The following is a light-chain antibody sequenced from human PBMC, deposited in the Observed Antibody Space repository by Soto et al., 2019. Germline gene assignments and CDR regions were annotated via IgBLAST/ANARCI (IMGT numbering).Light chain of an antibody. Sequence: DIQMTQSPSALSASVGDRVTITCRASQNISSWLAWYQQKPGKAPKSLIYDASSLESGVSSRLSGSGSGTEFTLTISNLQPDDSATYYCQHYKAFSPWTFGQGTKEDIK. CDR1: QNISSW. V-gene: IGKV1-5*01. J-gene: IGKJ1*01. CDR2: DAS. CDR3: QHYKAFSPWT.